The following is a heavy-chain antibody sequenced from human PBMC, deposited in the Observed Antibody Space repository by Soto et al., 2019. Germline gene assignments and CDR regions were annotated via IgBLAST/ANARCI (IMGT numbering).Heavy chain of an antibody. CDR3: AGRLTTAASLDY. J-gene: IGHJ4*02. V-gene: IGHV3-53*01. D-gene: IGHD3-16*01. CDR2: VHGGGST. CDR1: GFTVSNNH. Sequence: VQLVESGGGLIQPGGSLRLSCAASGFTVSNNHMTWARQAAGKGLELVSFVHGGGSTSYADSVKGRFTISRDNSKNTLYLQMESLRAEDTAIYYGAGRLTTAASLDYWGRGTLVTVSS.